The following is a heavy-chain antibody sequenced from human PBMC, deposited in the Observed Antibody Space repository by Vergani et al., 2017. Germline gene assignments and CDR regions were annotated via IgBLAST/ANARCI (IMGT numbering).Heavy chain of an antibody. J-gene: IGHJ6*03. CDR3: ARDRGYVRNYYYYMDV. Sequence: QVQLPESGPGLVKPSETLSLTCTVSGGSISSYYWGWIRQPAGKGLAWIGRCYTIGGTNYNPSLKGRVTMSVDTSKNQFSLKLSSVTAADTAVYYCARDRGYVRNYYYYMDVWGKGTTVTVSS. CDR2: CYTIGGT. CDR1: GGSISSYY. D-gene: IGHD6-25*01. V-gene: IGHV4-4*07.